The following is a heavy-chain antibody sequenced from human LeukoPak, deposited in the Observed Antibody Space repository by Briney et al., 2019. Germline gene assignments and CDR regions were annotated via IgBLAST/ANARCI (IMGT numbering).Heavy chain of an antibody. D-gene: IGHD3-10*01. J-gene: IGHJ4*02. Sequence: SETLSLTCTVSGGSISSYYWSWIRQPPGKGLEWIGYIYYSGSTYYNPSLRSRVTISVDTSKNQFSLKLSSVTAADTAVYYCSRETFYYGSGSYYNPLDSWGQGTLVTVSS. V-gene: IGHV4-59*01. CDR3: SRETFYYGSGSYYNPLDS. CDR2: IYYSGST. CDR1: GGSISSYY.